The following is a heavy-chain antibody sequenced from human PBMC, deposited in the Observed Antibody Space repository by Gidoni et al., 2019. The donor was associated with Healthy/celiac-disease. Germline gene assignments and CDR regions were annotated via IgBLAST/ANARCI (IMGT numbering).Heavy chain of an antibody. Sequence: QVQLVESGGGVVQPGRSRRRSCAAAGCTFRSDGRHGDRQAPGKGREGVAVISYDGRTTSYAASLKGRFTISRDTSQNSLYLHMNSLRAEDTAVYSCAKAGGGHSITLVREGHTSFDYWGQGTLVTVSS. D-gene: IGHD3-10*01. CDR3: AKAGGGHSITLVREGHTSFDY. V-gene: IGHV3-30*18. J-gene: IGHJ4*02. CDR2: ISYDGRTT. CDR1: GCTFRSDG.